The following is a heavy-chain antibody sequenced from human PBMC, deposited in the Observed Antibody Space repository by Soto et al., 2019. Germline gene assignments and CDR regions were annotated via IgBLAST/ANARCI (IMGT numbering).Heavy chain of an antibody. CDR3: ARDLFFNFNWGKGSGAFDI. CDR1: GFTFSSYW. Sequence: GGSLRLSCAASGFTFSSYWMSWVRQAPGKGLEWVANIKQDGSEKYYVDSVKGRFTISRDNAKNSLYLQMNSLRAEDTAVYYCARDLFFNFNWGKGSGAFDIWGQGTMVTVSS. V-gene: IGHV3-7*03. J-gene: IGHJ3*02. CDR2: IKQDGSEK. D-gene: IGHD7-27*01.